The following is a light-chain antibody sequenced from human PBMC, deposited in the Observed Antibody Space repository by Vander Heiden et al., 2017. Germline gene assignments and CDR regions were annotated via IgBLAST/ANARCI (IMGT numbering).Light chain of an antibody. CDR3: QSYDSSLSDSVV. CDR2: GNN. Sequence: QSGLQQPPSVSGAPGQRVTISCTNIGAGYDVHWYRQLPGTAPKLLIYGNNNRPSGVPDRFSASKSVTSASLAITGLQAEDEADYYCQSYDSSLSDSVVFGGGTKLTVL. CDR1: NIGAGYD. J-gene: IGLJ2*01. V-gene: IGLV1-40*01.